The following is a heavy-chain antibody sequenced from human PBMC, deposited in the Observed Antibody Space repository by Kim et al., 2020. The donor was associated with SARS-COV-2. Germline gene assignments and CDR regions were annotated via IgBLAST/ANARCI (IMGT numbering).Heavy chain of an antibody. CDR2: ISSSSSYI. J-gene: IGHJ5*02. Sequence: GGSLRLSCAASGFTFSRYTMNWVRQAPGKGLEWVSSISSSSSYIYYADSVKGRFTISRDNAKNSLYLQMNSLRAEDTAVYYCAREARYDFWSGYSTRWVSTCGEGALVTVSS. V-gene: IGHV3-21*01. D-gene: IGHD3-3*01. CDR3: AREARYDFWSGYSTRWVST. CDR1: GFTFSRYT.